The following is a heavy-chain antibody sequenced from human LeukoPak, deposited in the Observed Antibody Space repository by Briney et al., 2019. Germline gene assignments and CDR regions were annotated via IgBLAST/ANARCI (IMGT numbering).Heavy chain of an antibody. V-gene: IGHV3-23*01. J-gene: IGHJ4*02. D-gene: IGHD3-3*01. CDR2: ISGSGGST. Sequence: GGSLRLSCAASGFTFRNYAMTWVRQAPGKGLEGVSGISGSGGSTYHADSVKGRFTISRDNSNNTLYLQMNSLRAEDTAIYYCAKGHDDFHQFDFWGQGTLVIVSS. CDR1: GFTFRNYA. CDR3: AKGHDDFHQFDF.